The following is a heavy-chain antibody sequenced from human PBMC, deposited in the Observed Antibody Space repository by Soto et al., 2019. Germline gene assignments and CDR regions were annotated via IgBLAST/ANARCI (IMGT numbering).Heavy chain of an antibody. CDR2: IGTAGDT. CDR3: ARGWGSSWYGGGWFDP. J-gene: IGHJ5*02. Sequence: PGGSLRLSCAASGFTFSSYDMHWVRQATGKGLEWVSAIGTAGDTYYPGSVKGRFTISRENAKNSLYLQMNSLRAGDTAVYYCARGWGSSWYGGGWFDPWGQGTLVTVSS. V-gene: IGHV3-13*01. CDR1: GFTFSSYD. D-gene: IGHD6-13*01.